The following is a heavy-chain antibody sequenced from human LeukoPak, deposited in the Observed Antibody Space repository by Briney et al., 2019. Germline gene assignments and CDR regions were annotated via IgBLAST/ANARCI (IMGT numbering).Heavy chain of an antibody. CDR1: GFTFSSYA. V-gene: IGHV3-23*01. CDR3: ATGVRPPPYNIDSWYFGL. CDR2: ISGSGGST. J-gene: IGHJ2*01. D-gene: IGHD7-27*01. Sequence: GGSLRLSCAASGFTFSSYAMSWVRQAPGKGLEWVSAISGSGGSTYYADSVKGRFTISRDNAKNSLYLQMNNLRAGDTAVYYCATGVRPPPYNIDSWYFGLWGRGTLVTVSS.